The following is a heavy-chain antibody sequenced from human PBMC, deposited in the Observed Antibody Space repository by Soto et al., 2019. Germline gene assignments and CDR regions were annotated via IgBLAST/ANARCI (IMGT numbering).Heavy chain of an antibody. Sequence: SVKVSCKASGDTFSSYAISWVRQAPGQGLEWMGGIIPIFGTANYAQKFQGRVTITADESTSTAYMELSSLRSEDTAVYYCARDPRTVTMIPAFDIWGQGTMVTVSS. V-gene: IGHV1-69*13. D-gene: IGHD3-22*01. CDR3: ARDPRTVTMIPAFDI. CDR1: GDTFSSYA. CDR2: IIPIFGTA. J-gene: IGHJ3*02.